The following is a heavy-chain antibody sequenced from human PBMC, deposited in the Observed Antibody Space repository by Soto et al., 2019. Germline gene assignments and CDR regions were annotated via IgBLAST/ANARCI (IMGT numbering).Heavy chain of an antibody. D-gene: IGHD3-3*02. J-gene: IGHJ5*02. CDR3: ASPKIAFYNWFDP. CDR1: GGSISSSSYY. Sequence: SETLSLTCTVSGGSISSSSYYWGWIRQPPGKGLEWIGSIYYSGSTYYNPSLKSRVTISVDTSKNQFSLKLSSVTAADTAVYYGASPKIAFYNWFDPWGQGTLVTVYS. CDR2: IYYSGST. V-gene: IGHV4-39*01.